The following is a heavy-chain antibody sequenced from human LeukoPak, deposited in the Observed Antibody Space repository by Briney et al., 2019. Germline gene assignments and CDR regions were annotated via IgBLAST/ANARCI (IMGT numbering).Heavy chain of an antibody. CDR1: GGSISSSSYY. CDR2: IYYSGST. CDR3: AADTPHAY. Sequence: PSETLSLTCTVSGGSISSSSYYWGWLRQPPGKGLEWIGSIYYSGSTYYNPSLKSRVTISVDTSKNQFSLKLSSVTAADTAVYYCAADTPHAYWGQGTLVTVSS. D-gene: IGHD3-16*01. J-gene: IGHJ4*02. V-gene: IGHV4-39*01.